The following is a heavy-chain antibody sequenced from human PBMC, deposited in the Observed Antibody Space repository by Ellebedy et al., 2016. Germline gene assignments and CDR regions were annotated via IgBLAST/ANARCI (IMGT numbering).Heavy chain of an antibody. D-gene: IGHD3-10*01. V-gene: IGHV3-30*02. CDR1: GLNFNTFF. J-gene: IGHJ4*02. Sequence: GGSLRLXCTASGLNFNTFFMTWVRQAPGKGLEWVALTRHDGSNEYYADSVKGRFTISRDNSKNTLHLQMNSLRDEDTAVYYCTREHGSGGLDFDSWGQGTLVTVSS. CDR3: TREHGSGGLDFDS. CDR2: TRHDGSNE.